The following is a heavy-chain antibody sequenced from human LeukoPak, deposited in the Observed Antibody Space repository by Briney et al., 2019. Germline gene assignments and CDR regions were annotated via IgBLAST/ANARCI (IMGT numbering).Heavy chain of an antibody. Sequence: GGSLRLSCAASGFTFSSYAMSWVRQAPGKGLEWVSAISGSGGSTYYADSVKGRFTISRDNSKNTLYLQMNSLRAEDTAVYYCARDLDLERYYYYYYGMDVWGQGTTVTVSS. D-gene: IGHD1-1*01. V-gene: IGHV3-23*01. J-gene: IGHJ6*02. CDR3: ARDLDLERYYYYYYGMDV. CDR1: GFTFSSYA. CDR2: ISGSGGST.